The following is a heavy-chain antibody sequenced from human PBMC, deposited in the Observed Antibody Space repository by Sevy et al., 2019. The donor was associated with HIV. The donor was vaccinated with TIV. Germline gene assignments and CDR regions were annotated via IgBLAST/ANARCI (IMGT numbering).Heavy chain of an antibody. CDR2: INHSGST. V-gene: IGHV4-34*01. CDR1: GGSFSGYY. D-gene: IGHD4-17*01. Sequence: SETLSLTCAVYGGSFSGYYWSWIRQPPGKGLEWIGEINHSGSTNYNPSLKSRVTISVDTSKNQFSLKLSSVTAADTAVYYCASREKNGDSTLYYFDYRGQGTLVTVSS. CDR3: ASREKNGDSTLYYFDY. J-gene: IGHJ4*02.